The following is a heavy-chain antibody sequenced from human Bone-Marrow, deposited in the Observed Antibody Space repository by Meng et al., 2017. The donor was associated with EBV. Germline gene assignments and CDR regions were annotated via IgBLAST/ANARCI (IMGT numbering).Heavy chain of an antibody. CDR2: IYDGGTT. J-gene: IGHJ4*02. Sequence: QVHLQVSGPGLVKPSETLSLSCTGAGASASGGTSHWGWIRQPPGKELEWIGYIYDGGTTIYNPSLKSRVTILLDTSRNQFSLGLRSVTTADTAVYYCAKSRSSTPGVVDSWGQGTLVTVSS. CDR3: AKSRSSTPGVVDS. CDR1: GASASGGTSH. D-gene: IGHD3-10*01. V-gene: IGHV4-61*01.